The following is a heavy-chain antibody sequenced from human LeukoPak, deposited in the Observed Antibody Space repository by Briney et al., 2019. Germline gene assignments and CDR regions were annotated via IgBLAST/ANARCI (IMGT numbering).Heavy chain of an antibody. Sequence: PGGSLRLSCVTTGFAFSGDWMSWVRQAPGKGLEWVANINQDESERFVVDSLRGRVTISRDNAKNSLYLQMNSLRAEDTAVYYCARGGGYGDAFDFWGQGAMVTVSS. CDR1: GFAFSGDW. CDR3: ARGGGYGDAFDF. D-gene: IGHD5-12*01. V-gene: IGHV3-7*03. J-gene: IGHJ3*01. CDR2: INQDESER.